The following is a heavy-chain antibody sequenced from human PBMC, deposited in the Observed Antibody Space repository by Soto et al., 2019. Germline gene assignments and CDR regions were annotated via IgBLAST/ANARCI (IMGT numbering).Heavy chain of an antibody. J-gene: IGHJ5*02. CDR2: TYFRSKWYN. CDR1: GDSVPSNTAS. V-gene: IGHV6-1*01. CDR3: AKGDNLGPKTGYAFDP. Sequence: PSQTLSLTCAISGDSVPSNTASWNWIRQSPSRGLEWLGRTYFRSKWYNDYAVSVKSRIIINPDTSNNQFSLQLNSVTPEDTAVYFCAKGDNLGPKTGYAFDPWGQGIMVTSPQ. D-gene: IGHD5-12*01.